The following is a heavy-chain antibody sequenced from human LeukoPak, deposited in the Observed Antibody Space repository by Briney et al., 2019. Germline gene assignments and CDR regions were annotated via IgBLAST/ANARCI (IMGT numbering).Heavy chain of an antibody. J-gene: IGHJ4*02. CDR3: AAAAPYYYDSSGYTFDY. CDR1: GFTFTSSA. D-gene: IGHD3-22*01. V-gene: IGHV1-58*02. CDR2: IVVGSGNT. Sequence: SVKVSCKASGFTFTSSAMQWVRQARGQRLEWIGWIVVGSGNTNYAQKFQERVTITRDMSTSTAYMELSSLRSEDTAVYYCAAAAPYYYDSSGYTFDYWGQGTLVTVSS.